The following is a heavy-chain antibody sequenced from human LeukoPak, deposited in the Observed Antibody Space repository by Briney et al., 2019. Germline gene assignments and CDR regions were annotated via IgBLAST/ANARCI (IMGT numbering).Heavy chain of an antibody. Sequence: SETLSLTCAVYGGSFSGYYWSWICQPPGKGLEWIGEINHSGSTNYNPSLKSRVTISVDTSKNQFSLKLSSVTAADTAVYYCARQTGTKRTYYYYYYGMDVWGQGTTVTVSS. CDR2: INHSGST. J-gene: IGHJ6*02. CDR1: GGSFSGYY. CDR3: ARQTGTKRTYYYYYYGMDV. D-gene: IGHD1-7*01. V-gene: IGHV4-34*01.